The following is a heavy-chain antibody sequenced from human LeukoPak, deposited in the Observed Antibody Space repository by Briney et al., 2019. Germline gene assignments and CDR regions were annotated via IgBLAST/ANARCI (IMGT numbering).Heavy chain of an antibody. CDR3: AKDIYSAYDLARAFDF. J-gene: IGHJ4*01. V-gene: IGHV3-23*01. CDR1: GFTFSTYV. Sequence: GGSLRLSCAASGFTFSTYVMTWVRQAPGQGLEWLSAISGSGNPTFYADSVKGRFTISGDNSKNTLYLQMNSLRVEDTALYYCAKDIYSAYDLARAFDFWGQGTLVTVST. D-gene: IGHD5-12*01. CDR2: ISGSGNPT.